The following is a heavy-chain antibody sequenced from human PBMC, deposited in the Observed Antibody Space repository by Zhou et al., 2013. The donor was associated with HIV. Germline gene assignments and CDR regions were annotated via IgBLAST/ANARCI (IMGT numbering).Heavy chain of an antibody. CDR1: GYTFNNFL. CDR2: ISGSNGNA. Sequence: QVQLVQSGAEVKKPGASVKVSCKASGYTFNNFLISWVRQAPGQGLEWMGWISGSNGNAKYAQKFQGRVTMTTDTSTSTAYMEVRSLRSDDTAVYFCARCYYDNSGCDYWGQGTLITVSS. J-gene: IGHJ4*02. V-gene: IGHV1-18*01. CDR3: ARCYYDNSGCDY. D-gene: IGHD3-22*01.